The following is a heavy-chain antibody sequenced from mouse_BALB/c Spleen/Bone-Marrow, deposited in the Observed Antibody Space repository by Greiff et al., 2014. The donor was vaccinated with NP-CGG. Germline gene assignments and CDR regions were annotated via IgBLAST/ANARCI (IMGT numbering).Heavy chain of an antibody. V-gene: IGHV1S127*01. CDR1: GYTFTSYW. CDR2: IDPSDSYT. Sequence: QVQLKDSGAELVKPGASVKMSCKASGYTFTSYWMHWVKQRPGQGLEWIGVIDPSDSYTSYNQKFKGKATLTVDTSSSTAYMQLSSLTSEDSAVYYCTRRGYYAMDYWGQGTSVTVSS. CDR3: TRRGYYAMDY. J-gene: IGHJ4*01.